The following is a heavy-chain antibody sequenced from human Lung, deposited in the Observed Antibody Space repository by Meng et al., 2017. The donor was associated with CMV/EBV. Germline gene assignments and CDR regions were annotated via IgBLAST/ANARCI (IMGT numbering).Heavy chain of an antibody. J-gene: IGHJ3*02. D-gene: IGHD2-2*01. V-gene: IGHV1-2*02. Sequence: ASXXVFXKASGYTFTGYYRHWVRQAPGQGLEWMGWINPNSGGTNYAQKFQGRVTMTRDTSISTAYMELSRLRSDDAAVYYCSRSSRADRYDAFDIWGQGTXV. CDR1: GYTFTGYY. CDR2: INPNSGGT. CDR3: SRSSRADRYDAFDI.